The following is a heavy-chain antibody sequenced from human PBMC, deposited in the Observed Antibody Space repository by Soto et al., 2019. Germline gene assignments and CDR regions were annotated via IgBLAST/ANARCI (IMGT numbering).Heavy chain of an antibody. CDR3: ARHPISFGYYYYGMDV. CDR2: IYPGDSDT. V-gene: IGHV5-51*01. J-gene: IGHJ6*02. CDR1: GYSFTSYW. Sequence: PGESLKISCKGSGYSFTSYWIGWVRQMPGKGLEWMGIIYPGDSDTRYSPSFQGQVTTSADKSISTAYLQWSSLKASDTAMYYCARHPISFGYYYYGMDVWGQGTTVTVSS. D-gene: IGHD3-16*01.